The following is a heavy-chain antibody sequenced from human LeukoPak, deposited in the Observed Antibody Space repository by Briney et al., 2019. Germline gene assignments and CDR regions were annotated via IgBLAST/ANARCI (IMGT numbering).Heavy chain of an antibody. D-gene: IGHD5-18*01. J-gene: IGHJ4*02. CDR3: ARDVEYSYGTPGY. V-gene: IGHV3-7*01. CDR1: GFTFSSYW. CDR2: IKQDGSEK. Sequence: GGSLRLSFAAPGFTFSSYWMSWVRQAPGKGLEWVANIKQDGSEKYYVDSVKGRFTISRDNAKNSLYLQMNSLRAEDAAVYYCARDVEYSYGTPGYWGQGTLVTVSS.